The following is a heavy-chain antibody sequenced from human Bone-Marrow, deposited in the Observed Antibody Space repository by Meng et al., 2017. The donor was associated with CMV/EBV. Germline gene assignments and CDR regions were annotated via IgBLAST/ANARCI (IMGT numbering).Heavy chain of an antibody. CDR3: AKRRSGWDQYFDY. D-gene: IGHD6-19*01. CDR1: GFTFSSYA. J-gene: IGHJ4*02. Sequence: GGSLRLSCAASGFTFSSYAMSWVRQAPGRGLEWVSAISGRGGSTYYADSVKGRFTLSRDNSKNTLYLQMNSLRAEDTAVYYCAKRRSGWDQYFDYWGQGTLVTIFS. V-gene: IGHV3-23*01. CDR2: ISGRGGST.